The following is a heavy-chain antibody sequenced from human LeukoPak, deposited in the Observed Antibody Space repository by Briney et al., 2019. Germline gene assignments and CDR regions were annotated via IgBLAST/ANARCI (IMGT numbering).Heavy chain of an antibody. CDR3: VPVSAGYSHLYYFDY. J-gene: IGHJ4*02. D-gene: IGHD3-9*01. CDR1: GFTFSSYA. V-gene: IGHV3-64D*06. CDR2: ISSNGGST. Sequence: GGSLRLSCSASGFTFSSYAMHWVRQAPGKGLEYVSAISSNGGSTYYADSVKGRFTTSRDNSKNTLYLQMSSLRAEDTAVYYCVPVSAGYSHLYYFDYWGQGTLVTVSS.